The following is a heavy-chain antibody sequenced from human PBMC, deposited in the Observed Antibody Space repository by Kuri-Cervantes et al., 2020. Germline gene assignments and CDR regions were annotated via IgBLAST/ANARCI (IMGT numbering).Heavy chain of an antibody. CDR1: GFTFSSYS. CDR3: AKSLGVVPDAVDY. V-gene: IGHV3-21*04. Sequence: GESLKISCAASGFTFSSYSMNWVRQAPGKGLEWVSSISSSSSYIYYAGSVKGRFTISRDNAKNSLYLQMNALRAEDTAVYYCAKSLGVVPDAVDYWGQGILVTVSS. CDR2: ISSSSSYI. D-gene: IGHD3-16*01. J-gene: IGHJ4*02.